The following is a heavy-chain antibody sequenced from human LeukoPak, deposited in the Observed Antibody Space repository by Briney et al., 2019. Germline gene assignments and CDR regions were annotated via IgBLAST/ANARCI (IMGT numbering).Heavy chain of an antibody. J-gene: IGHJ4*02. CDR3: ARGYDYGDYGVVE. D-gene: IGHD4-17*01. CDR2: IWYDGSNK. Sequence: GGSLRLSCAASGFTFSNYGMHWVRQAPGKGLEWVAVIWYDGSNKYYSDSVRGRFTTSRDNSKNTLYLQMNSLRAEDTAVYYCARGYDYGDYGVVEWGQGTLVTVSS. V-gene: IGHV3-33*01. CDR1: GFTFSNYG.